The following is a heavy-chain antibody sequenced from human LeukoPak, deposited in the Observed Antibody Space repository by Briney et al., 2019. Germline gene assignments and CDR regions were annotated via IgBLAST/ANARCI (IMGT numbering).Heavy chain of an antibody. CDR3: AREPGPHYYDSSGYRAFDI. J-gene: IGHJ3*02. Sequence: ASVKVSCKASGYTFTGYYMHWVRQAPGQGLEWMGWINPNSGGTNYAQKFQGWVTMTRDTSISTAYMELSRLRSDDTAVYYCAREPGPHYYDSSGYRAFDIWGQGTMVTVSS. CDR2: INPNSGGT. V-gene: IGHV1-2*04. D-gene: IGHD3-22*01. CDR1: GYTFTGYY.